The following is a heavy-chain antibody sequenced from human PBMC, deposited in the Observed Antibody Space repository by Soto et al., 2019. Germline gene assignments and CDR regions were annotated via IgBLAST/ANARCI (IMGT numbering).Heavy chain of an antibody. V-gene: IGHV3-7*01. CDR3: TRSLDF. CDR2: INQDGSEK. Sequence: PGGSLRLSCVASGFTFSSYWMDWVRQAPGKGLEWVANINQDGSEKHYVDSVKGRFTISRDNVENSLYLQMSSLTAEDSALYYCTRSLDFWGQGTLVTVSS. J-gene: IGHJ4*02. CDR1: GFTFSSYW.